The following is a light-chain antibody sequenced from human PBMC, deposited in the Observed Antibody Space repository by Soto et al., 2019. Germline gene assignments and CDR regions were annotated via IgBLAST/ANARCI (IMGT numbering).Light chain of an antibody. CDR1: QSVRSY. V-gene: IGKV3-11*01. Sequence: EIVLTQSPATLSLSPGERATLSCRASQSVRSYLAWYRQKPGQAPRLLIYDASNRATGIPARFSGSGSGTDFTVTISSLEPEDFAVYYCQQRSNWPPITFGQGTRLDIK. CDR2: DAS. J-gene: IGKJ5*01. CDR3: QQRSNWPPIT.